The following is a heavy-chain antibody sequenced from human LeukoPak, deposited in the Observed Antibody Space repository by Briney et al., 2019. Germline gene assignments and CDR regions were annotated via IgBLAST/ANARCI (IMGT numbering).Heavy chain of an antibody. CDR2: IIPIFGTA. D-gene: IGHD3-10*01. V-gene: IGHV1-69*13. Sequence: SVKVSCKASGGTFSSYAISWVRQAPGQGLEWMGGIIPIFGTANYAQKFQGRVTITADESTSTAYMELSSLRSEDTAVYYCARDVLTGPDYYYAGMDVWGQGTTVTVSS. CDR3: ARDVLTGPDYYYAGMDV. J-gene: IGHJ6*02. CDR1: GGTFSSYA.